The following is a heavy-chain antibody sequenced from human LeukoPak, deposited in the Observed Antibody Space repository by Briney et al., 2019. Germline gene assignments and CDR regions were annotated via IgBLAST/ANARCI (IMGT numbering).Heavy chain of an antibody. V-gene: IGHV3-30*01. Sequence: GGSLRLSCAASGISFSTSAMHWVRQAPGKGLEWVAVMSYDGKYKYHADSVKGRFTISRDNSRNTVSLQMNSLRSEDTAIYYCATGSYHEPWGQGTLVTVSS. D-gene: IGHD1-26*01. J-gene: IGHJ5*02. CDR1: GISFSTSA. CDR3: ATGSYHEP. CDR2: MSYDGKYK.